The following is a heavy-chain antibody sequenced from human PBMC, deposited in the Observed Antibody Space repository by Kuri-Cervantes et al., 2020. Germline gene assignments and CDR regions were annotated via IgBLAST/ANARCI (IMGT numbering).Heavy chain of an antibody. Sequence: GESLKISCAASGFTFSSYWMSWVRQAPGKGLEWVANIKQDGSEKYYVDSVKGRFTISRDNAKNSLYLQMNSLRAEDTAVYYCARDFPYVIGRSLGMDVWGQGTTVTVSS. CDR2: IKQDGSEK. V-gene: IGHV3-7*01. CDR1: GFTFSSYW. D-gene: IGHD2-21*01. CDR3: ARDFPYVIGRSLGMDV. J-gene: IGHJ6*02.